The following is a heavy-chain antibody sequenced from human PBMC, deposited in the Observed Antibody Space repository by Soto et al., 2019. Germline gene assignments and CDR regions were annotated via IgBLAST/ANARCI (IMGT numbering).Heavy chain of an antibody. CDR3: ARDQLILPAHYFFYGSDV. J-gene: IGHJ6*02. V-gene: IGHV3-7*03. CDR2: IPQEGSDG. D-gene: IGHD2-21*02. CDR1: GFTLSMYS. Sequence: GGSLRLSCEVSGFTLSMYSMTWVRQAPGKGLEWVAKIPQEGSDGHYVDSVKGRFTISRDNAKNSVYLQMNSLRAEDTAVYYCARDQLILPAHYFFYGSDVWGQGAQVTVSS.